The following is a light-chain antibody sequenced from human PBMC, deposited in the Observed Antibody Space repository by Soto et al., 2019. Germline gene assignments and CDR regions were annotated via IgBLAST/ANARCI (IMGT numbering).Light chain of an antibody. CDR3: QQSYITPPIT. CDR2: AAS. V-gene: IGKV1-39*01. J-gene: IGKJ5*01. Sequence: QMTQSPSSLSALVGDRVTITCRASQSVSRYLNWYQHKPGKAPKLLINAASNLRSGVPSRFSGSGSGTDFTLTFDGLQPEDFAVYYCQQSYITPPITFGQGTRLEIK. CDR1: QSVSRY.